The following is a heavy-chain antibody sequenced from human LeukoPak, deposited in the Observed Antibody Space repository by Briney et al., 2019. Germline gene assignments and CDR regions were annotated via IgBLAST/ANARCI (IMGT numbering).Heavy chain of an antibody. CDR2: ISAYNGNT. D-gene: IGHD3-22*01. V-gene: IGHV1-18*01. Sequence: GASVKVSCKASGYTFTSYGISWVRQAPGQGLEWMGWISAYNGNTNYAQKLQGRVTMTTDTSTSTAYMELRSLRSDDTAVYYCVGGDYYYDSSGYYSGVYWGQGTLVTVSS. J-gene: IGHJ4*02. CDR3: VGGDYYYDSSGYYSGVY. CDR1: GYTFTSYG.